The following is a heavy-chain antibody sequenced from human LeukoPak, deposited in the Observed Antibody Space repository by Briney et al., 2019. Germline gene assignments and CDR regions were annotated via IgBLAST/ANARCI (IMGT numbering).Heavy chain of an antibody. CDR2: INSDGSST. CDR1: GFTFSTYW. D-gene: IGHD2-2*01. Sequence: GGSLRLSCAASGFTFSTYWMHWARQAPGKGLVWVSRINSDGSSTTYADSVKGRFTISRDNAKNTLFLQMNSLRVEDTAVYYCARGASTDTGWFDPWGQGTLVTVSS. CDR3: ARGASTDTGWFDP. J-gene: IGHJ5*02. V-gene: IGHV3-74*01.